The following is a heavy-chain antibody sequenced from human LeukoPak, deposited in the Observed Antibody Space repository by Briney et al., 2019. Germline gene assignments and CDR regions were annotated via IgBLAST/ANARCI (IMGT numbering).Heavy chain of an antibody. J-gene: IGHJ4*02. CDR1: GFTFNKFA. Sequence: GGSLRLSCVASGFTFNKFAMNWVRQAPGQGLEGVSTISSDGTYTYYADAVKGRFTISRDNSKNTQYLQMNSLRAEDTAMYYCAKDNTIASRPVFDSWGQGTLVTVSS. CDR2: ISSDGTYT. D-gene: IGHD6-6*01. V-gene: IGHV3-23*01. CDR3: AKDNTIASRPVFDS.